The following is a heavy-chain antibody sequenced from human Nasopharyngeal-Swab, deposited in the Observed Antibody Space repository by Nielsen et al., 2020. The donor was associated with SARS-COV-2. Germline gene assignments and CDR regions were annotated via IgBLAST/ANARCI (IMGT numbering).Heavy chain of an antibody. CDR1: GGSISSYY. Sequence: SETLSLTCTVSGGSISSYYWSWIRQPPGKGLEWIGSMYHTGSTYYNPSLKSRVTISIDTSKNQFSLKLSSVTAADSAVYYCARDTRRGGVDYWGQGTLVTVSS. J-gene: IGHJ4*02. CDR2: MYHTGST. D-gene: IGHD2-15*01. CDR3: ARDTRRGGVDY. V-gene: IGHV4-59*01.